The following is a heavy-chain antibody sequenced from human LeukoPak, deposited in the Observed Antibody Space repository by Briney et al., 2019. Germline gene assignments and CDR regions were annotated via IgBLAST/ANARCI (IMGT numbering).Heavy chain of an antibody. CDR2: ISANGGET. Sequence: GESLRLSCEAAGFTFTSYSMTWVRQAQGKGLEWVSSISANGGETHYADSVKGRFTISRDNSKNTLYLQINTPRVEETAVYYCAKRYYDFPLDYWGQGTLVTVSS. J-gene: IGHJ4*02. V-gene: IGHV3-23*01. D-gene: IGHD3-3*01. CDR3: AKRYYDFPLDY. CDR1: GFTFTSYS.